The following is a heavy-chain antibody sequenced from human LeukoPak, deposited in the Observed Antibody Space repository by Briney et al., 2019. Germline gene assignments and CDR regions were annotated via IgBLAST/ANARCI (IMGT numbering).Heavy chain of an antibody. V-gene: IGHV4-38-2*02. CDR2: VYYSGST. D-gene: IGHD6-6*01. Sequence: SETLSLTCTVSGYSISSGYYWGWIRQPPGKGLEWIGYVYYSGSTNYNPSLKSRVTMSVDTSKNQFSLRLSSVTAADTAVYYCARARDSSSSGYYYYYMDVWGKGTTVTVSS. CDR1: GYSISSGYY. CDR3: ARARDSSSSGYYYYYMDV. J-gene: IGHJ6*03.